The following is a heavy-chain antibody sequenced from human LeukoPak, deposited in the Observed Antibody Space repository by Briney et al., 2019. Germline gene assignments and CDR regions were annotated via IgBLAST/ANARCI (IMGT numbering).Heavy chain of an antibody. CDR2: ISGSGSYI. D-gene: IGHD3-22*01. CDR1: GFSFSTSS. CDR3: ASHFSNYYRLGY. J-gene: IGHJ4*02. Sequence: GGFLRLSCAASGFSFSTSSMTWARQAPGKGLQWVSSISGSGSYIYYADSVKGRFTTSRDNAKNSLFLQINSLRASDTAIYYCASHFSNYYRLGYWGQGTLVTVSS. V-gene: IGHV3-21*01.